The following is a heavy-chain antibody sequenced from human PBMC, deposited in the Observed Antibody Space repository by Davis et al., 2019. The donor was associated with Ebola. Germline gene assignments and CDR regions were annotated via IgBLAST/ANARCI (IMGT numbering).Heavy chain of an antibody. D-gene: IGHD5-18*01. CDR1: GYTFTSYA. V-gene: IGHV1-3*04. CDR3: ARAKYSYDEIDY. CDR2: INTRNEVT. Sequence: ASVKVSCKASGYTFTSYAVHWVRQAPGQGLEWVGWINTRNEVTKYSQRMQDRVTINRETSASTAYMELSSLRSEDTAVYYCARAKYSYDEIDYWGQGTLVTVSS. J-gene: IGHJ4*02.